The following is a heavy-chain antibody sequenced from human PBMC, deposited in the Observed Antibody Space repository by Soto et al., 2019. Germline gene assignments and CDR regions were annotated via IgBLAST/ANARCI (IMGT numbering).Heavy chain of an antibody. Sequence: GGSLRLSCAASGFTVSSNYMSWVRQAPGKGLEWVSVIYSGGSTYYADSVKGRFTISRDNSKNTLYLQMNSLRAEDTAVYYCARDFAVCSSTSCYAEDYYYYMDVWGKGTTVTLSS. J-gene: IGHJ6*03. V-gene: IGHV3-66*01. CDR1: GFTVSSNY. D-gene: IGHD2-2*01. CDR3: ARDFAVCSSTSCYAEDYYYYMDV. CDR2: IYSGGST.